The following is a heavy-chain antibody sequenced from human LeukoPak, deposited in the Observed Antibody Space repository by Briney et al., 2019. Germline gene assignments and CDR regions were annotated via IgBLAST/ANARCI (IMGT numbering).Heavy chain of an antibody. CDR3: SRDYSASGSPNDW. Sequence: PGGSLRLSCPPSGFTFSSYWMHCVRQAPGKGLVWVSRINSDGIYTNYADSVKGRFTISRDNARNTLYLQMRSQRAKDSAVYYCSRDYSASGSPNDWWGQGTLVTVSS. J-gene: IGHJ4*02. V-gene: IGHV3-74*01. CDR2: INSDGIYT. CDR1: GFTFSSYW. D-gene: IGHD3-10*01.